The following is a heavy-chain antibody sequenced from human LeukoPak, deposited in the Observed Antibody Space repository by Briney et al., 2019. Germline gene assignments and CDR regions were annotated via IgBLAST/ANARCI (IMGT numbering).Heavy chain of an antibody. Sequence: ASVKVSCKASGYTFTGYYILWVRQAPGQGLEWMGTIHPSGGSTIYAQKFQGRVTMTRDTSTSTVYMELSSLKSEDTAVYYCARDRGYSVDYWGQGTLVTVSS. CDR2: IHPSGGST. CDR3: ARDRGYSVDY. CDR1: GYTFTGYY. J-gene: IGHJ4*02. V-gene: IGHV1-46*01. D-gene: IGHD5-12*01.